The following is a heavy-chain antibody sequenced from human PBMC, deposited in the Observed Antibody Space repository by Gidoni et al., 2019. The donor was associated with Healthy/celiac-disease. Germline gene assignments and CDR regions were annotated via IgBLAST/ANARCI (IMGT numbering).Heavy chain of an antibody. V-gene: IGHV3-49*03. CDR3: TRDISRYGDYPYYFDY. J-gene: IGHJ4*02. CDR2: IITKAYGGTT. Sequence: VQLVDSGGGLVQHGRSLRLSCTASGFTFGQYAMGWFRQAPGKGLEWVGFIITKAYGGTTEYAASVKGRFTISRDDSTSIAYLQMNSLKTEDTSVYYCTRDISRYGDYPYYFDYWGQGTLVTVSS. CDR1: GFTFGQYA. D-gene: IGHD4-17*01.